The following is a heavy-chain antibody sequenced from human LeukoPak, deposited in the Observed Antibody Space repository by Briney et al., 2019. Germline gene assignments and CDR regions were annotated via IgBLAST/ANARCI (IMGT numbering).Heavy chain of an antibody. V-gene: IGHV4-34*01. J-gene: IGHJ4*02. CDR1: GGSFGNNY. CDR3: ARAGSGWDYFDY. CDR2: INHRGST. D-gene: IGHD6-19*01. Sequence: PSGTLSLTCAVYGGSFGNNYWTWIRQPPGKGLEWIGEINHRGSTNYNPSLKSRVTISVDASKNQFSLNLTYVTAADTAVYYCARAGSGWDYFDYWGQGTLVTVSS.